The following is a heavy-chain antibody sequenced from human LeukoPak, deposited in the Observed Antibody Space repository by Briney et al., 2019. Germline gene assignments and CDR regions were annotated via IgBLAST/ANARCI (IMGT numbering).Heavy chain of an antibody. V-gene: IGHV1-46*01. CDR1: GYTFTSHY. D-gene: IGHD5-12*01. J-gene: IGHJ4*02. Sequence: GASVKVSCKASGYTFTSHYMHWVRQAPGQGLEWMGIINPSDGDTNYAQKFQGRVTMTTDTSTSTAYMDLRSLRSDDTAVYYCARVRNSGFRYVDSWGQGTLVTVSS. CDR3: ARVRNSGFRYVDS. CDR2: INPSDGDT.